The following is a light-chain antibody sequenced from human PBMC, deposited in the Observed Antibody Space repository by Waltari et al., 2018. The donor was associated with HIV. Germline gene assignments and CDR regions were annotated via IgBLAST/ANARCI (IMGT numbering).Light chain of an antibody. CDR1: SSNPGSNT. V-gene: IGLV1-44*01. J-gene: IGLJ1*01. CDR3: AAWDDSLNGYV. Sequence: QSVLTQPPSASGTTGQRVTISCSGSSSNPGSNTLNWYQHIPGTAPKLLIYSNNQRPSGVPDRISGSKSGTSASLAISGLLSEDEADYSCAAWDDSLNGYVFGTGTKVTVL. CDR2: SNN.